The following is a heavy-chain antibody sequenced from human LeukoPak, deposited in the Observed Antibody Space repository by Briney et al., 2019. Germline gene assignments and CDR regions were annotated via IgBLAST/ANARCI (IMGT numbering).Heavy chain of an antibody. CDR3: ARSVVMVGGTRWFDP. Sequence: GGSLRLSCAVSGFPLSSYAMSWVRQAPGKGLEWVSATSSSDAGTYYADSVRGRFTISRDNAKNSLYLQMNSLRAEDTAVYYCARSVVMVGGTRWFDPWGQGTLVTVSS. CDR2: TSSSDAGT. V-gene: IGHV3-23*01. J-gene: IGHJ5*02. D-gene: IGHD2-15*01. CDR1: GFPLSSYA.